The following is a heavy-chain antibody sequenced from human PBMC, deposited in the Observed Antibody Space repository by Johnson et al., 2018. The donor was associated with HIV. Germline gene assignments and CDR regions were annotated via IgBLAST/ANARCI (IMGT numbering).Heavy chain of an antibody. D-gene: IGHD1-20*01. CDR1: GFTFSSYW. Sequence: VQLVESGGGLVQPGGSLRLSCAASGFTFSSYWMSWVRQAPGKGLEWVSYISSSGSTIYYADSVKGRFTISRDNAKKSLFLQLSRLRAGDTGVYYCARGGTYNWSPDRMGNAFDIWGQGTTVTVSS. CDR3: ARGGTYNWSPDRMGNAFDI. CDR2: ISSSGSTI. V-gene: IGHV3-48*04. J-gene: IGHJ3*02.